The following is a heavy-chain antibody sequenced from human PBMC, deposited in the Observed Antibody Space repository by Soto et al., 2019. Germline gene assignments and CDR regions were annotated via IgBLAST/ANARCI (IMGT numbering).Heavy chain of an antibody. J-gene: IGHJ3*02. CDR1: GGFVSSGSYY. CDR3: ARVERGTATTVVDAFDI. Sequence: QVQLQQWGAGLLKPSETLSLTCAVYGGFVSSGSYYWSWIRQPPGKGLEWIGEMSHSGGTHFNPSLKSRVTLSVDTSKNQFSLKTRSVTAADTALYYCARVERGTATTVVDAFDIWGPGTMVTVSS. CDR2: MSHSGGT. V-gene: IGHV4-34*01. D-gene: IGHD1-1*01.